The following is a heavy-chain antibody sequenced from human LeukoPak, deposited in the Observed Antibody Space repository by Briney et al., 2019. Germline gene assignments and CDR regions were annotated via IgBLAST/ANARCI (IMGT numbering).Heavy chain of an antibody. Sequence: PSETLSLTCTVSGGSISSGDYYWSWIRQPPGKGLEWIGYIYYSGSTYYNPSLKSRVTISVDTSKNQFSLKLSSVTAADTAVYYCARGENYDILTGYLFYYWGQGTLVTVSS. CDR3: ARGENYDILTGYLFYY. CDR2: IYYSGST. J-gene: IGHJ4*02. D-gene: IGHD3-9*01. CDR1: GGSISSGDYY. V-gene: IGHV4-30-4*01.